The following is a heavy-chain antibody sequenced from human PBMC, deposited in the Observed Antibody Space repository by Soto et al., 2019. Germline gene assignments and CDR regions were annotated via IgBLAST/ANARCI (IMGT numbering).Heavy chain of an antibody. J-gene: IGHJ4*02. Sequence: SETLSLTCTVSGGSISSYYWSWIRQPPGKGLEWIGYIYYSGSTNYNPSLKSRVTISVDTSKNQFSLKLSSVTAADTAVYYCARLTTNLDYWGQGTLVTVSS. CDR1: GGSISSYY. D-gene: IGHD1-26*01. CDR2: IYYSGST. CDR3: ARLTTNLDY. V-gene: IGHV4-59*01.